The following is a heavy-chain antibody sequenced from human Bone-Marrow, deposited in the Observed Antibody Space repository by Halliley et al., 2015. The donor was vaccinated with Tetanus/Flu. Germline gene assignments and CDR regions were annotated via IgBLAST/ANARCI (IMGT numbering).Heavy chain of an antibody. CDR3: AGHLATRGTRGFDS. CDR2: IHHGGPF. D-gene: IGHD3-10*01. V-gene: IGHV4-4*01. CDR1: SGSITTSNW. Sequence: TLSLTCTVSSGSITTSNWWSWVRQPPGKGLEWIGEIHHGGPFNYAPALESRVLISVDKSKNQFSLTLTSLTAADTAVYFCAGHLATRGTRGFDSWGQGTLVTVSS. J-gene: IGHJ4*02.